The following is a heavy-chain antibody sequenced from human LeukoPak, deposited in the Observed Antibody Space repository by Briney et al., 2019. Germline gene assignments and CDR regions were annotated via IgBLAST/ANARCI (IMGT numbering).Heavy chain of an antibody. Sequence: GGSLRLSCAASGFTFSSYAMSWVRQAPGKGLEWVSAISGGGGSSYYADSVKGRFTISRDNSKNTLYPQVNSLRAEDTAVYYCAKEKAEIVVVIDYWGQGTLVNVSS. J-gene: IGHJ4*02. D-gene: IGHD3-22*01. CDR3: AKEKAEIVVVIDY. CDR2: ISGGGGSS. V-gene: IGHV3-23*01. CDR1: GFTFSSYA.